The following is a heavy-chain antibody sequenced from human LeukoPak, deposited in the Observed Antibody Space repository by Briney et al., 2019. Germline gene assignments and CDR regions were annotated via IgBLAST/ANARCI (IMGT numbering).Heavy chain of an antibody. CDR3: AKTNGYYDL. CDR2: ISGSGDKT. Sequence: SGGSLRLSCAASGFTFSSNGMSWVRKAPGKGLEWVPSISGSGDKTYYADSVKGRFTISRDNSKSTMYLQMNSLRAEDTAVYHCAKTNGYYDLWGQGTLVIVSS. CDR1: GFTFSSNG. J-gene: IGHJ4*02. V-gene: IGHV3-23*01. D-gene: IGHD3-22*01.